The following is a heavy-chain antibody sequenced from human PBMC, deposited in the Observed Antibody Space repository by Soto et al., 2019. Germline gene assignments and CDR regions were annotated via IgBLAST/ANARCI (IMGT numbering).Heavy chain of an antibody. Sequence: PSETLSLTCTVSGGSISSYYWSWIRQPPGKGLEWIGYIYYSGSTNYNPSLKSRVTISVDTSENQFSLKLSSVTAADTAVYYCARGAYCGGDCYIDYWGQGTLVTVSS. D-gene: IGHD2-21*02. CDR2: IYYSGST. CDR3: ARGAYCGGDCYIDY. CDR1: GGSISSYY. J-gene: IGHJ4*02. V-gene: IGHV4-59*01.